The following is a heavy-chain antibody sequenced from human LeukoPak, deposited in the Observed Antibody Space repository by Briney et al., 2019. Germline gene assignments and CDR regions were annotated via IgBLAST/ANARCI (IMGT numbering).Heavy chain of an antibody. CDR3: TRDLSGHYSIDY. Sequence: GGSLRLSCAASGFTFSSYAIHWVRQAPGKGLEWVAFISNNGRNKDYADSVKGRFSISRDNSKNALYLQINSLRPEDTAVYYCTRDLSGHYSIDYWGQGTLVTVSS. CDR2: ISNNGRNK. D-gene: IGHD3-22*01. CDR1: GFTFSSYA. V-gene: IGHV3-30*04. J-gene: IGHJ4*02.